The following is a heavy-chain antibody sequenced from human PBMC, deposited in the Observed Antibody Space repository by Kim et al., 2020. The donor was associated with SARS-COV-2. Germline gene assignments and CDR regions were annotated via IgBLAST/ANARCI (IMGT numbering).Heavy chain of an antibody. Sequence: YAGSVHGRFTTSRDNAKNPLYLQMNSLRAEDTAVYYCARGIRGQQLVQAYWGQGTLVTVSS. CDR3: ARGIRGQQLVQAY. V-gene: IGHV3-11*03. J-gene: IGHJ4*02. D-gene: IGHD6-13*01.